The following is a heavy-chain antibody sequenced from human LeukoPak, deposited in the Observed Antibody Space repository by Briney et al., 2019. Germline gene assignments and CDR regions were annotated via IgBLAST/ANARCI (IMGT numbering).Heavy chain of an antibody. V-gene: IGHV1-69*04. CDR3: ALTYRIAAAGTGNTSQPLIDY. D-gene: IGHD6-13*01. CDR2: IIPILGIA. Sequence: SVKVSRKASGGTFSSYAISWVRQAPGQGLEWMGRIIPILGIANYAQKFQGRVTITVDKSTSTAYMELSSLRSEDTAVYYCALTYRIAAAGTGNTSQPLIDYWGQGTLVTVSS. CDR1: GGTFSSYA. J-gene: IGHJ4*02.